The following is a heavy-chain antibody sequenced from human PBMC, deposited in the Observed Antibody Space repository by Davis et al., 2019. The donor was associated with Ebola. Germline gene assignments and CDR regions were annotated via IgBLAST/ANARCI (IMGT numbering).Heavy chain of an antibody. D-gene: IGHD3-3*01. J-gene: IGHJ5*02. V-gene: IGHV3-30*02. CDR1: GFTLSNYG. CDR2: IRYDGSNK. Sequence: PGGSLRLSCAASGFTLSNYGMHWVRQSPGKGLEWVAFIRYDGSNKYYADSVKGRFTISRDNSKNTLYLQMNSLRAEDTAVYYCARDYSLRGGITIFGVVYWFDPWGQGTLVTVSS. CDR3: ARDYSLRGGITIFGVVYWFDP.